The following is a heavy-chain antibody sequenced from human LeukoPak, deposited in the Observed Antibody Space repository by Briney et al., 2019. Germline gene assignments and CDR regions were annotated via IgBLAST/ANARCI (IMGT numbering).Heavy chain of an antibody. CDR2: IQTDGSCT. Sequence: GGSLRLSCAASGFTFSSHCMHWVRQAPGKGLVWVSGIQTDGSCTDYADSVKGRFTISRDNSKSTLYLQMNSLRAEDTAVYYCARDRPHNWFDPWGQGTLVTVSS. V-gene: IGHV3-74*01. CDR3: ARDRPHNWFDP. CDR1: GFTFSSHC. J-gene: IGHJ5*02.